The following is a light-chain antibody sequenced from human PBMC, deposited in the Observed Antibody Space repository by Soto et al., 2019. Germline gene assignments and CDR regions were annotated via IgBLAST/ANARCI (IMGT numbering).Light chain of an antibody. J-gene: IGKJ1*01. CDR2: DAS. CDR1: QSISSW. CDR3: QQYNSYPWT. V-gene: IGKV1-5*01. Sequence: DIQMTQSPSTLSASVGDRVTITCRASQSISSWLAWYQQKPGKAPKLLNYDASSLESGASSRFSGSGSGTEFTLTISSLQPDDFATYYCQQYNSYPWTFGQGTKVEIK.